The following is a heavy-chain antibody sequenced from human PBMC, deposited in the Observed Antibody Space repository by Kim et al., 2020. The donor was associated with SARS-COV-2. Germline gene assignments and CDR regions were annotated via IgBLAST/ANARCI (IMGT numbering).Heavy chain of an antibody. D-gene: IGHD3-9*01. CDR3: ATGSLNPRVPGTGN. J-gene: IGHJ4*02. V-gene: IGHV3-15*05. CDR1: GFTFSSVW. CDR2: IKNKDDGGTT. Sequence: GGSLRLSCATSGFTFSSVWLTWVRQAPGKGLEWVGLIKNKDDGGTTDYAAPVKGRIIISRDDSKSIMYLQMNSLRTEDTGVYYCATGSLNPRVPGTGNWGQGTLVTVSP.